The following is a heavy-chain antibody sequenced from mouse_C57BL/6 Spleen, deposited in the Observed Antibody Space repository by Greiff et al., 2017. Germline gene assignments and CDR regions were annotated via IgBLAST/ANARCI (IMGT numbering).Heavy chain of an antibody. CDR2: ISSGSSTI. V-gene: IGHV5-17*01. CDR3: ARKAYDYDVRSWFAY. D-gene: IGHD2-4*01. CDR1: GFTFSDYG. J-gene: IGHJ3*01. Sequence: EVKLVESGGGLVKPGGSLKLSCAASGFTFSDYGMHWVRQAPGKGLEWVAYISSGSSTIYSADTVKGRFTISIDNAKNTLFLQSTSLRSEDTAMYYCARKAYDYDVRSWFAYWGQGTLVTVSA.